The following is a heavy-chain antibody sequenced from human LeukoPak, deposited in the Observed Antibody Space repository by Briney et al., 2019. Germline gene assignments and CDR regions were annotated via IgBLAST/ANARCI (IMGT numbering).Heavy chain of an antibody. CDR1: GDSVSSNSVT. J-gene: IGHJ5*02. CDR2: TYYRSTWYN. Sequence: SQTLSLTCAISGDSVSSNSVTWNWLRQSPSRGLEWLGRTYYRSTWYNDYAVSVRGRITVNPDTPKNQFSLHLNSVTPEDTAVYYCARRLTQYDCFDPWGQGILVTVSS. V-gene: IGHV6-1*01. D-gene: IGHD2-2*01. CDR3: ARRLTQYDCFDP.